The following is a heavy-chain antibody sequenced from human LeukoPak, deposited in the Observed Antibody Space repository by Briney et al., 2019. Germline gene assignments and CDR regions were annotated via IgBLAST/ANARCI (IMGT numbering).Heavy chain of an antibody. CDR3: ARRKAYYYGSGNKGWFDP. J-gene: IGHJ5*02. CDR1: GYSFTSYW. Sequence: GESLKISCKGSGYSFTSYWIGWVRQMPGKGLEWMGIIYPGDSDTRYSPSFQGQVTISVDKSISTAYLQWSSLKASDTAMYYCARRKAYYYGSGNKGWFDPWGQGTLATVSS. D-gene: IGHD3-10*01. CDR2: IYPGDSDT. V-gene: IGHV5-51*01.